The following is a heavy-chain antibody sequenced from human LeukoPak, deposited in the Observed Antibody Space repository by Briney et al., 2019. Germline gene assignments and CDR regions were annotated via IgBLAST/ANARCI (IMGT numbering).Heavy chain of an antibody. Sequence: GGSLRLSCAASGFTFSVYYMSWIRQAPGKGLVWVSCISCRTSDTNYVDSLKGRFTISRDKDKDSLYLQVNSLRDEGTAVYDCTRLGPSGSVDYWGQGTLVADSS. CDR3: TRLGPSGSVDY. V-gene: IGHV3-11*06. D-gene: IGHD1-1*01. J-gene: IGHJ4*02. CDR1: GFTFSVYY. CDR2: ISCRTSDT.